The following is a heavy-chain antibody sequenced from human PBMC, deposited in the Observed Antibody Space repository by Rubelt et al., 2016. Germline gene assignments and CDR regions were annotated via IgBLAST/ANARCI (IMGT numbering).Heavy chain of an antibody. D-gene: IGHD4-23*01. J-gene: IGHJ6*02. V-gene: IGHV3-7*03. CDR1: GFPLSSYW. CDR2: IKEDGSLK. CDR3: AHGGYRGSNYYYAMDV. Sequence: EVQLLESGGGLVQPGGSLRLSCAASGFPLSSYWMTWVRQAPGKGLEWVANIKEDGSLKYYVDSVKDRFTISRDNARNSLYLQMNSLRVADTAVYYCAHGGYRGSNYYYAMDVWGQGTTVTVSS.